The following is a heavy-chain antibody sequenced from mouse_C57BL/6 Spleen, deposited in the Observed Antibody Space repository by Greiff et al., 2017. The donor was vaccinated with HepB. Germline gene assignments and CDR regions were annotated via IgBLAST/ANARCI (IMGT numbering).Heavy chain of an antibody. V-gene: IGHV5-6*01. CDR3: ERHDKGQRRHYFDY. CDR1: GFTFSSYG. J-gene: IGHJ2*01. D-gene: IGHD3-2*02. CDR2: ISSGGSYT. Sequence: EVKVVESGGDLVKPGGSLKLSCAASGFTFSSYGMSWVRQTPDKRLEWVATISSGGSYTYYPDNVKGRFTISRDNAKNTQYLQMSSLKSEDTAMYYCERHDKGQRRHYFDYWGQGTTLTVSS.